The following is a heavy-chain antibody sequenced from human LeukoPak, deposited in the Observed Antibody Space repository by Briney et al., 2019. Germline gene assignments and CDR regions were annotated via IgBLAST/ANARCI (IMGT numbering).Heavy chain of an antibody. CDR1: GGSISSYY. CDR2: IYYSGST. CDR3: ARGIAAAGITHDY. Sequence: SETLSLTCTVSGGSISSYYWSWIRQPPGKGLEWIGYIYYSGSTNYNPYLKSRVTISVDTSKNQFSLKLSSVTAADTAVYYCARGIAAAGITHDYWGQGTLVTVSS. J-gene: IGHJ4*02. V-gene: IGHV4-59*08. D-gene: IGHD6-13*01.